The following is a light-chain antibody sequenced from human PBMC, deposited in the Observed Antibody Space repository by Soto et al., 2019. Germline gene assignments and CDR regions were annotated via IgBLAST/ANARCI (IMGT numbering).Light chain of an antibody. J-gene: IGKJ1*01. CDR3: QQYHTWPRGT. Sequence: DIQMTQSPSSLSASVGDRFTITCRSSQSISTYLIWYQQKPGKAPKLLIYATSSLQNGVPSRFSGSGSGTEFTLTISSVQSEDFAVYYCQQYHTWPRGTFGQGTKVDIK. CDR2: ATS. V-gene: IGKV1-39*01. CDR1: QSISTY.